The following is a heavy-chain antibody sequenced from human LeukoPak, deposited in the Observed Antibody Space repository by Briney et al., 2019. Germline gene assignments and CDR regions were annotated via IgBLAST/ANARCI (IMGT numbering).Heavy chain of an antibody. V-gene: IGHV1-24*01. D-gene: IGHD2-2*01. CDR1: GYTLTELS. J-gene: IGHJ4*02. CDR2: FDPEDGET. Sequence: ASVKVSCKVSGYTLTELSMHWVRQAPGKGLEWMGGFDPEDGETIYAQKFQGRVTVTEDTSTDTAYMELSSLRSEDTAVYYCATPAYCSSTSCCGPFGYWGQGTLVTVSS. CDR3: ATPAYCSSTSCCGPFGY.